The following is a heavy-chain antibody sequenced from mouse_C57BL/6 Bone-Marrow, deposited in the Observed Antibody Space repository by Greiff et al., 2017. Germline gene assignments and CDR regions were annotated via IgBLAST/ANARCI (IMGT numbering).Heavy chain of an antibody. V-gene: IGHV1-74*01. CDR1: GYTFTSYW. D-gene: IGHD1-3*01. J-gene: IGHJ3*01. CDR3: AILYISTWFAY. Sequence: QVQLQQPGAELVKPGASVKVSCKASGYTFTSYWMHWVKQRPGQGLEWIGRIHPSDSDTNYNQKFKGKATLTVDKSSSTAYMQLSSLTSEDSAVYYCAILYISTWFAYWGQGTLVTVSA. CDR2: IHPSDSDT.